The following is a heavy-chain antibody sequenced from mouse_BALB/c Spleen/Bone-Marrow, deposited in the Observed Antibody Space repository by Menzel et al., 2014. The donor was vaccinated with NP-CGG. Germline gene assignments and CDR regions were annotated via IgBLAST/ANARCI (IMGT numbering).Heavy chain of an antibody. D-gene: IGHD3-3*01. CDR3: ARPQRDAYYFDY. Sequence: VQLQESGSVLVRPGASVKMSCKASGYTFTSYWMHWAKQRPGQGLEWIGEIHPYGGNTNYNEKFKGKATLTVDTSSSTAYVYMNSLTSEDAAVCDCARPQRDAYYFDYWGQGTTVTVSS. V-gene: IGHV1S130*01. CDR1: GYTFTSYW. CDR2: IHPYGGNT. J-gene: IGHJ2*01.